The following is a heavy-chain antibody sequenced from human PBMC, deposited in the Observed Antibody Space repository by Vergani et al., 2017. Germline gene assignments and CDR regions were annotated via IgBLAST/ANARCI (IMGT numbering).Heavy chain of an antibody. Sequence: QVQLVESGGGVVQPGRSLRLSCAASGFTFSNFGLHWVRQAPGKGLEWVAVISFDGSNKYYTDSVKGRFIISRDNSKNTLHLQMNSLRADDTAVYYCAKVGRSEVAGTFGAFDIWGQGTMVTVSS. CDR3: AKVGRSEVAGTFGAFDI. D-gene: IGHD6-19*01. J-gene: IGHJ3*02. V-gene: IGHV3-30*18. CDR1: GFTFSNFG. CDR2: ISFDGSNK.